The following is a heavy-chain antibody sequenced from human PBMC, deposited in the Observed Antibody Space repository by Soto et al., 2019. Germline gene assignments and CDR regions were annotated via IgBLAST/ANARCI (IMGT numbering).Heavy chain of an antibody. Sequence: EVQLVESGGGLVKPGGSLRLSCAASGFTFNSYSMNWVRQAPGKGLEWVSSISSSSSYIYYADSVKGRFTISRDNAKNSLYLQMNGLRAEDTAVYYCARLTSYYSSGYYCYWGQGTLVTVPS. J-gene: IGHJ4*02. CDR1: GFTFNSYS. V-gene: IGHV3-21*01. CDR3: ARLTSYYSSGYYCY. CDR2: ISSSSSYI. D-gene: IGHD3-22*01.